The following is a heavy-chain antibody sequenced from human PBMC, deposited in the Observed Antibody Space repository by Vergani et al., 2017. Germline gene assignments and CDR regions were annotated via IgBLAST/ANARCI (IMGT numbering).Heavy chain of an antibody. V-gene: IGHV3-23*01. CDR1: GFTFSSYA. D-gene: IGHD3-22*01. Sequence: EVQLLESGGGLVQPGGSLRLSCAASGFTFSSYAMSWVRQAPGKGLEWVSAISGSGGSTYYADSVKGRFTISRDNSKNTMYLQMNSLRAEDTAVYYCAEDRPYYYDSSGYYVDAFDIWGQGTMVTVSS. CDR2: ISGSGGST. CDR3: AEDRPYYYDSSGYYVDAFDI. J-gene: IGHJ3*02.